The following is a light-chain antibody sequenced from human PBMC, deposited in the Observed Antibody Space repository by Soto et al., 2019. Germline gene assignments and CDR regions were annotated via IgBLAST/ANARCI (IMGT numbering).Light chain of an antibody. CDR1: QSLSRW. CDR3: QQYNSLMKT. Sequence: DIQLSQSPSTLSAHVGDRVTITCRASQSLSRWLAWYQQKPGKAPKVLIYETSILEIGVPSRFSGSGSGTEFTLNISSLQRDDSATYYCQQYNSLMKTLGQGTKVDIK. V-gene: IGKV1-5*03. J-gene: IGKJ1*01. CDR2: ETS.